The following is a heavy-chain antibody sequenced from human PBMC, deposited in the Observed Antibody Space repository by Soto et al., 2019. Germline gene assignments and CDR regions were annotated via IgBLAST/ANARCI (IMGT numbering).Heavy chain of an antibody. CDR1: GYIFASHD. V-gene: IGHV1-8*01. J-gene: IGHJ4*02. CDR3: TRRLSRWLKSEEDPREDFDY. D-gene: IGHD6-19*01. CDR2: VNPTSGNS. Sequence: QVRRVQSGAEVTKPGASVKVSCKTSGYIFASHDINWVRQSSGQGLEWMGWVNPTSGNSGYAPKFQDRVSLTRDTSMNTAYMEISSLRSDDTAVYFCTRRLSRWLKSEEDPREDFDYWGQGTLISVSS.